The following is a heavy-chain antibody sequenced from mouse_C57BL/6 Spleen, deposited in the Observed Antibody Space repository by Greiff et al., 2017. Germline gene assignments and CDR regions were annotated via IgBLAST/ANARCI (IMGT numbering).Heavy chain of an antibody. CDR2: IDPSDSYT. J-gene: IGHJ3*01. CDR3: ARSCESVWFAY. V-gene: IGHV1-69*01. CDR1: GYTFTSYW. Sequence: QVQLKQPGAELVMPGASVKLSCKASGYTFTSYWMHWVKQRPGQGLEWIGEIDPSDSYTNYNQKFKGKSTLTVDKSSSTAYMQLSSLTSEVSAVYYCARSCESVWFAYWGQVTLVTVSA.